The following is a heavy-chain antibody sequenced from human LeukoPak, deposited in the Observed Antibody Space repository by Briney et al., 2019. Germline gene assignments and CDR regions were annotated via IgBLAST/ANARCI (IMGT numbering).Heavy chain of an antibody. CDR2: ISSSGSAI. Sequence: PGGSLRLSCAASGFTFSNYEMNWVRQAPGKGLEWVSYISSSGSAIYYADSVKGRFTISRDNAKNSLYLQMKSLRDEDTAVYYCARANYYDITSFDFWGQGALVTVSS. V-gene: IGHV3-48*03. D-gene: IGHD3-22*01. J-gene: IGHJ4*02. CDR1: GFTFSNYE. CDR3: ARANYYDITSFDF.